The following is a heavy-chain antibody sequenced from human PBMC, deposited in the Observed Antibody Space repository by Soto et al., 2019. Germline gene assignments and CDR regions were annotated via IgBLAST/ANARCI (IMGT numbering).Heavy chain of an antibody. Sequence: SETLSLTCTVSGGSINNGDYFWGWIRQPPGKGLEWIGSVNHSGTTNYNPSLKSRVTISVDTSKNQFSLNLRSVTAADTAVYYCAKVVVGAPRHPDFDSWGQGTLVTVSS. CDR3: AKVVVGAPRHPDFDS. J-gene: IGHJ4*02. V-gene: IGHV4-39*01. CDR2: VNHSGTT. CDR1: GGSINNGDYF. D-gene: IGHD2-15*01.